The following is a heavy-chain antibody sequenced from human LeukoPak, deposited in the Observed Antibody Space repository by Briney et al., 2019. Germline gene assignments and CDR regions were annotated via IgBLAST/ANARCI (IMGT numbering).Heavy chain of an antibody. V-gene: IGHV3-48*01. Sequence: GGSLRLSCAASGFTFSSYSMNWVRQAPGKGLEWVSYISSSSSTIYYADSVKGRFTISRDNAKNSLYLQMNSLRAEDTAVYYRARVDTAMDVDYWGQGTLVTGSS. CDR3: ARVDTAMDVDY. CDR1: GFTFSSYS. D-gene: IGHD5-18*01. CDR2: ISSSSSTI. J-gene: IGHJ4*02.